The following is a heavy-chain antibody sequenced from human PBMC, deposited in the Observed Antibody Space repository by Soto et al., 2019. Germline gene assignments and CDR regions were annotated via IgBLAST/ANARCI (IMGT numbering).Heavy chain of an antibody. V-gene: IGHV1-46*01. CDR2: INPSGGST. D-gene: IGHD1-26*01. CDR3: AREMGGSGTYRYIDY. Sequence: ASVKVSCKASGDTCTSYFMHWLRQAPGQELEWMGIINPSGGSTSYAQKFQGRVTMTRDTSTSTVHMELSSLRSEDTDVYYCAREMGGSGTYRYIDYWGQ. J-gene: IGHJ4*02. CDR1: GDTCTSYF.